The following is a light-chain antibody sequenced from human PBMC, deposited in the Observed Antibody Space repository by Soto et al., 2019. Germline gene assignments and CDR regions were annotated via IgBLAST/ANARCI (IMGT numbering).Light chain of an antibody. Sequence: QSVLTQPASVSGSPGQSITISCTGTSSDVGGYDFVSWYQHHPGKAPKLIIYEVRTRPSGVSDRFSGSKSDNTASLTISGLQAEDEADYYCSSYTSDWGVFGTGTKLTVL. V-gene: IGLV2-14*01. CDR2: EVR. CDR1: SSDVGGYDF. J-gene: IGLJ1*01. CDR3: SSYTSDWGV.